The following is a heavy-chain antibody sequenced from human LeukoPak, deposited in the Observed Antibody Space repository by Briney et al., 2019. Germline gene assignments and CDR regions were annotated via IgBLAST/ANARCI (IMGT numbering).Heavy chain of an antibody. J-gene: IGHJ3*02. CDR2: INPSGGST. D-gene: IGHD4-17*01. Sequence: GASVKVSCKASGYTFTSYYMHWVRQAPGQGLEWMGIINPSGGSTSYAQKFRGRVTMTRDMSTSTVYMELSSLRSEDTAVYYCARDGPAHTVTTFGAFDIWGQGTMVTVSS. V-gene: IGHV1-46*01. CDR3: ARDGPAHTVTTFGAFDI. CDR1: GYTFTSYY.